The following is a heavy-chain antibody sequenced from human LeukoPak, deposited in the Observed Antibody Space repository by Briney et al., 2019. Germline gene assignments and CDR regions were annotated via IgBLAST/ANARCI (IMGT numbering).Heavy chain of an antibody. V-gene: IGHV3-48*03. CDR1: GFNFSSYE. D-gene: IGHD4-17*01. CDR3: ARANYGDYSNRWLDHYYYFLDV. Sequence: PGGSLRLSCAASGFNFSSYEMNWVRQAPGKGLEWVSYITSSGSAIYYADSVKGRVTISRDNAKNSVYLQMNSLRAEDTAVYYCARANYGDYSNRWLDHYYYFLDVWGKGTRVTISS. J-gene: IGHJ6*04. CDR2: ITSSGSAI.